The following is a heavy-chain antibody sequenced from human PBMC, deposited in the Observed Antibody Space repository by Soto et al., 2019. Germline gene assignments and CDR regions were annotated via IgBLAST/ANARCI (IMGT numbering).Heavy chain of an antibody. V-gene: IGHV1-69*13. Sequence: SVKASCKASGGTFSSYAISWVRQAPGPGLEWMGGIIPIFGTANYAQKFQGRVTITADELTSTAYMELSNLRSEDTAVYYCARGKITFGGVISHPGMDVWGQVTTVTVSS. D-gene: IGHD3-16*02. J-gene: IGHJ6*02. CDR3: ARGKITFGGVISHPGMDV. CDR1: GGTFSSYA. CDR2: IIPIFGTA.